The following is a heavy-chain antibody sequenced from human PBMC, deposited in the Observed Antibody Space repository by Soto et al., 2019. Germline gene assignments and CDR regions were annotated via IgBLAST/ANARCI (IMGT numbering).Heavy chain of an antibody. D-gene: IGHD6-19*01. V-gene: IGHV4-39*01. J-gene: IGHJ4*02. CDR3: ARLSTGYSSGWYLYYFDY. CDR2: IYYSGST. CDR1: GGSISSSSYY. Sequence: SETLSLTCTVSGGSISSSSYYWGWIRQPPGKGLEWIGSIYYSGSTYYNPSLKSRVTISVDTSKNQFSLKLSSVTAADTAVYYCARLSTGYSSGWYLYYFDYWGQGTPVTVSS.